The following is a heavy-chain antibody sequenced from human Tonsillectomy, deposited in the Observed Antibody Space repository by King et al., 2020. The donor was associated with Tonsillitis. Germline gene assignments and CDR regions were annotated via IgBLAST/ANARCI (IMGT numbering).Heavy chain of an antibody. Sequence: TLKESGPTLVKPTQTLTLTCTFSGFSLSRSGVSVGCIRQPPGKALEWLALNIWGGCKRHYPFLETRHTTRKDTPKNQVVLTMTTLDPLDTATYFCLRGTIVIVPAAMLEVFDNWGQGTLVTVSS. V-gene: IGHV2-5*02. CDR2: NIWGGCK. J-gene: IGHJ4*02. CDR3: LRGTIVIVPAAMLEVFDN. CDR1: GFSLSRSGVS. D-gene: IGHD2-2*01.